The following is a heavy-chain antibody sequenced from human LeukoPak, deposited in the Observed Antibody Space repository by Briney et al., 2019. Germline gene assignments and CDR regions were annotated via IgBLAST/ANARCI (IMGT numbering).Heavy chain of an antibody. CDR2: IKQDGSEK. CDR3: AREDDYGGNYYFDY. J-gene: IGHJ4*02. Sequence: GGSLGLSCAASGFTFSSYWMSWVRQAPGKGLEWVANIKQDGSEKYYVDSVRGRFTISRDNAKNSLYLQMNSLRAEDTAVYYCAREDDYGGNYYFDYWGQGTLVTVSS. D-gene: IGHD4-23*01. V-gene: IGHV3-7*01. CDR1: GFTFSSYW.